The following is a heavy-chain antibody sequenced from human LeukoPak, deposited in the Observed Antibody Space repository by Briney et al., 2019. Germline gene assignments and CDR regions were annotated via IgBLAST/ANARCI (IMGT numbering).Heavy chain of an antibody. CDR3: AKDRDSSGDDAFDI. D-gene: IGHD3-22*01. V-gene: IGHV3-9*01. CDR1: GITFDDYA. Sequence: PGRSLRLSCAASGITFDDYAMHWVRQAPGKGLEWVSGISWNSGSIGYADSAKGRFTISRDNAKNSLYLQMNSLRPEDTALYYCAKDRDSSGDDAFDIWGQGTMVTVSS. CDR2: ISWNSGSI. J-gene: IGHJ3*02.